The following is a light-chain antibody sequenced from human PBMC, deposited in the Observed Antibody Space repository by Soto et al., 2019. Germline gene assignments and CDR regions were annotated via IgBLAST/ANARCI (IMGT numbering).Light chain of an antibody. Sequence: QSLLTPPPPPSGSPGQSVPLSCPGKSKEFGGYNYVSWYQQHPGKAPKLMIYEVFKRPSGVPDRFSGSKSGNTASLTVSGLQAEDEADYYCSSYAGSNNFDVFGTGTKVTVL. CDR1: SKEFGGYNY. J-gene: IGLJ1*01. V-gene: IGLV2-8*01. CDR3: SSYAGSNNFDV. CDR2: EVF.